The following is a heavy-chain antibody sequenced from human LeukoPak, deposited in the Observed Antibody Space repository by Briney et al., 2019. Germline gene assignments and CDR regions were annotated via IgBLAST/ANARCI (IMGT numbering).Heavy chain of an antibody. J-gene: IGHJ4*02. V-gene: IGHV3-23*01. D-gene: IGHD3-9*01. CDR1: GFTFSTYA. CDR2: ILGNAGRT. CDR3: AKDYTPDGLYDTDY. Sequence: GGSLRLSCAASGFTFSTYAMNWVRQTPGKGLDWVSGILGNAGRTYYADSVKGRFTISRDNSKNTLYLQMNSLRVEDTAKYYCAKDYTPDGLYDTDYWGQGTQVTVSS.